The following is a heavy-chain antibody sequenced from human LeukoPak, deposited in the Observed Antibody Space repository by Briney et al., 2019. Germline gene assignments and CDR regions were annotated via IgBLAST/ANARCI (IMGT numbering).Heavy chain of an antibody. CDR3: ARRGRVDTAMVNAFDI. CDR1: GYSFTSYW. J-gene: IGHJ3*02. D-gene: IGHD5-18*01. Sequence: GESLKISCKGSGYSFTSYWIGWVRQMPGKGLEWMGIIYPGDSETTYSPSFQGQATISADKSISTAYLQWSSLKASDTAMYYCARRGRVDTAMVNAFDIWGQGTMVTVSS. CDR2: IYPGDSET. V-gene: IGHV5-51*01.